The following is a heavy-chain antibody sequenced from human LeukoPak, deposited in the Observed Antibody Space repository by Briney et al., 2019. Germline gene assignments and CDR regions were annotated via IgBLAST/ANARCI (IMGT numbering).Heavy chain of an antibody. Sequence: SETLSLTCTDSGYSISSGYYWGWIRQPPGKGLEWIGSIYHSGSSYYNPSLKSRVTISVDTSKNQFSLKLSSVTAADTAVYYCARVPGTFDYWGQGTLVTVSS. J-gene: IGHJ4*02. V-gene: IGHV4-38-2*02. CDR2: IYHSGSS. CDR3: ARVPGTFDY. CDR1: GYSISSGYY.